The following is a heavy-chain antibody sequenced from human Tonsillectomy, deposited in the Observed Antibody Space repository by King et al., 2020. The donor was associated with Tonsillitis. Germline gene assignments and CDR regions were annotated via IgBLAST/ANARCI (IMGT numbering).Heavy chain of an antibody. CDR2: INPNSGGT. Sequence: VQLVESGAEVKKPGASVKVSCKASGYTFTGYYMHWVRQAPGQGLEWMGWINPNSGGTNYAQKFQGWVTMTRDTSISTAYMELSRLRSDDTAVYYCAGRLGGIAARLNYYDGMDVWGRGNTVTVSS. J-gene: IGHJ6*02. D-gene: IGHD6-6*01. V-gene: IGHV1-2*04. CDR3: AGRLGGIAARLNYYDGMDV. CDR1: GYTFTGYY.